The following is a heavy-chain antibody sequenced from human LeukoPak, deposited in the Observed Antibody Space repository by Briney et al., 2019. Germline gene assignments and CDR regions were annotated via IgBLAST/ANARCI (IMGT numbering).Heavy chain of an antibody. Sequence: SETLSLTCTVSGGSIGSYYWSWIRQPAGKGLEWIGRIYTSGSTNYNPSLKSRVTMSVDTSKNQFSLKLSSVTAADTAVYYCARDRGSGEDYYDSSGYSYYFDYWGQGTLVTVSS. D-gene: IGHD3-22*01. V-gene: IGHV4-4*07. J-gene: IGHJ4*02. CDR1: GGSIGSYY. CDR2: IYTSGST. CDR3: ARDRGSGEDYYDSSGYSYYFDY.